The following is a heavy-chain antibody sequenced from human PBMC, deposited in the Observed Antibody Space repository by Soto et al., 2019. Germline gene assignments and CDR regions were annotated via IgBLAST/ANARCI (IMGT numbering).Heavy chain of an antibody. CDR1: GGSTSSGGYY. D-gene: IGHD3-3*01. J-gene: IGHJ5*02. CDR2: IYYSGST. V-gene: IGHV4-31*03. Sequence: SETLSLTCTVSGGSTSSGGYYWSWIRQHPGKGLEWIGYIYYSGSTYYNPSLKSRVTISVDTSKNQFSLKLSSVTAADTAVYYCARAPYYDFWSGYQYNWFDPWGQGTLVTVSS. CDR3: ARAPYYDFWSGYQYNWFDP.